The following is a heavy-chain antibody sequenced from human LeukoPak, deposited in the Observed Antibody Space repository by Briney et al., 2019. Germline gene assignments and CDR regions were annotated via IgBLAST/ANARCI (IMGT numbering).Heavy chain of an antibody. V-gene: IGHV4-39*01. CDR2: IYYSGST. D-gene: IGHD3-10*01. CDR1: GGSISSSSYY. CDR3: ARTRTYYYGSGPLHGMDV. Sequence: PSETLSLTCTVSGGSISSSSYYWGWIRQPPGKGLEWIGSIYYSGSTYYNPSLKSRVTISVDTSKNQFSLKLSSVTAADTAVYYCARTRTYYYGSGPLHGMDVWGQWTTVTVSS. J-gene: IGHJ6*02.